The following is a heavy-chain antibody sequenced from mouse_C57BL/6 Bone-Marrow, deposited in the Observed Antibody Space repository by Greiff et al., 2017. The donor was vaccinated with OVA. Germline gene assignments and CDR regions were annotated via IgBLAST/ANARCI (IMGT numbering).Heavy chain of an antibody. J-gene: IGHJ3*01. D-gene: IGHD2-2*01. Sequence: EVQLQQSGAELVRPGASVKLSCTASGFNIKDDYMHWVKQRPEQGLEWIGWLDPENGDTEYASKFQGKATITADTSSNTAYLQLSSLTSEDTAVYYCTTNLGYAAWFAYWGQGTLVTVSA. V-gene: IGHV14-4*01. CDR1: GFNIKDDY. CDR3: TTNLGYAAWFAY. CDR2: LDPENGDT.